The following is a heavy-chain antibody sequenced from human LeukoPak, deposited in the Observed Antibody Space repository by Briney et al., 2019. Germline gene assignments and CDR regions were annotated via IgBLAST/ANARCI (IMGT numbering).Heavy chain of an antibody. V-gene: IGHV3-30*03. Sequence: GGSLRLSCAASGFTFSSYGMHWVRQAPGKGLEWVAVISYDGSNKYYADSVKGRFTISRDNSKNTLYLQMNSLRAEDTAVYYCARTASSSNGWFDPLGHGTLVTVSS. D-gene: IGHD2-2*01. J-gene: IGHJ5*02. CDR1: GFTFSSYG. CDR2: ISYDGSNK. CDR3: ARTASSSNGWFDP.